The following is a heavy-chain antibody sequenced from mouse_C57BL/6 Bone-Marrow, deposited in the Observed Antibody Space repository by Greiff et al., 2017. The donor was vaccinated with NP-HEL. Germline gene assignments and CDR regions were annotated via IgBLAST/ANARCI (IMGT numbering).Heavy chain of an antibody. Sequence: EVQVVESGGDLVKPGGSLKLSCAASGFTFSSYGMSWVRQTPDKRLEWVATISSGGSYTYYPDSVKGRFTISRDNAKNTLYLQMSSLKSEDTAMYYCARHDYYDSSYFDYWGQGTTLTVSS. CDR3: ARHDYYDSSYFDY. V-gene: IGHV5-6*01. CDR2: ISSGGSYT. J-gene: IGHJ2*01. CDR1: GFTFSSYG. D-gene: IGHD1-1*01.